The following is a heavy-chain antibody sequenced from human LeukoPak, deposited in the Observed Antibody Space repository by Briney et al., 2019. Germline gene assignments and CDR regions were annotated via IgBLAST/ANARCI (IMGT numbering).Heavy chain of an antibody. Sequence: SETLSLTCAVYGGSFSGYYWSWVRQPPGKGLEWIGEINHSGSTNYNPSPKSRVTISVDTSKNQFSLKLSSVTAADTAVYYCARASLTVTTFRFDYWGQGTLVTVSS. CDR3: ARASLTVTTFRFDY. J-gene: IGHJ4*02. V-gene: IGHV4-34*01. D-gene: IGHD4-17*01. CDR1: GGSFSGYY. CDR2: INHSGST.